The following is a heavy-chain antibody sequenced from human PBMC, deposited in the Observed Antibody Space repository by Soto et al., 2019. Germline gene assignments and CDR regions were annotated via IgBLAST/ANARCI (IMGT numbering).Heavy chain of an antibody. CDR3: ARGRVITFGGVIVTLDY. D-gene: IGHD3-16*02. CDR2: INHSGNT. Sequence: SETLSLTCAVYGASFSGYYWSWIRQPPGKGLESIGEINHSGNTNYNPSLMGRVTISVDTSKNQFSLKLSSVTAADTAVYYCARGRVITFGGVIVTLDYWGQGTLVTVSS. V-gene: IGHV4-34*01. J-gene: IGHJ4*02. CDR1: GASFSGYY.